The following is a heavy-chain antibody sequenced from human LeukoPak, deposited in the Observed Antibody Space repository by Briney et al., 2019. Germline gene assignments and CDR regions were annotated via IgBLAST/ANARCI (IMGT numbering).Heavy chain of an antibody. Sequence: ASVKVSCKASGGTFSSYAISWVRQAPGQGLEWMGGIIPIFGTANYAQKFQGRVTITADESTSTAYMELSSLRSEDTAGYYCARKFGYGSENWGQGTLVTVSS. CDR1: GGTFSSYA. D-gene: IGHD3-10*01. J-gene: IGHJ4*02. CDR2: IIPIFGTA. V-gene: IGHV1-69*13. CDR3: ARKFGYGSEN.